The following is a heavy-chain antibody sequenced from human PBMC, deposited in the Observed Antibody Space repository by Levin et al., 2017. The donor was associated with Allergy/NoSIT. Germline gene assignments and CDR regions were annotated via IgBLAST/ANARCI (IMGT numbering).Heavy chain of an antibody. Sequence: PGESLKISCAASGFTFSDYYMSWIRQAPGKGLEWVSYISSSGSTIYYADSVKGRFTISRDNAKNSLYLQMNSLRAEDTAVYYCARDLEYSSSSPYYYYGMDVWGQGTTVTVSS. V-gene: IGHV3-11*01. J-gene: IGHJ6*02. CDR3: ARDLEYSSSSPYYYYGMDV. CDR1: GFTFSDYY. CDR2: ISSSGSTI. D-gene: IGHD6-6*01.